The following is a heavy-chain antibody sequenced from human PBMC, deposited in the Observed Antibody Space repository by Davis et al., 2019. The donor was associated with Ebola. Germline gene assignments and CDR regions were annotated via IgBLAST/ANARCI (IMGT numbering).Heavy chain of an antibody. Sequence: AASVKVSCKASGYTFTSYGISWVRQAPGQGLEWMGWINPNSGGTNYAQKFQGWVTMTRDTSISTAYMELSRLRSDDTAVYYCARGDREFDYYFDYWGQGTLVTVSS. CDR2: INPNSGGT. CDR3: ARGDREFDYYFDY. CDR1: GYTFTSYG. D-gene: IGHD3-10*01. J-gene: IGHJ4*02. V-gene: IGHV1-2*04.